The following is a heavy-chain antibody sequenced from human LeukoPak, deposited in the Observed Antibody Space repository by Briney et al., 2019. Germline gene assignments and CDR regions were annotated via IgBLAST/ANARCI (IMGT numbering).Heavy chain of an antibody. CDR2: IYHSGST. CDR1: GGSISSGDYY. Sequence: SQTLSLTCTVSGGSISSGDYYWSCIRQPPGKGLECIGYIYHSGSTYYNPSLKSRVIISVDRSKNQFSLKLSSVTAADTAVYYCANADRFCSSGSCPVPDAFDFWGQGTMVTVSS. J-gene: IGHJ3*01. CDR3: ANADRFCSSGSCPVPDAFDF. D-gene: IGHD2-15*01. V-gene: IGHV4-30-2*01.